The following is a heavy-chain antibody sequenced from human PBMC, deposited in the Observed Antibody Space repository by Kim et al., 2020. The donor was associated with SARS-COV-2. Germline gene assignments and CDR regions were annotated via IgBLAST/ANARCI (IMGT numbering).Heavy chain of an antibody. J-gene: IGHJ4*02. V-gene: IGHV1-69*01. CDR3: ARGGVVSYSRPFDY. D-gene: IGHD2-15*01. Sequence: EQKFQGRVTITADESTSTAYMELSSLRSEDTAVYYCARGGVVSYSRPFDYWGQGTLVTVSS.